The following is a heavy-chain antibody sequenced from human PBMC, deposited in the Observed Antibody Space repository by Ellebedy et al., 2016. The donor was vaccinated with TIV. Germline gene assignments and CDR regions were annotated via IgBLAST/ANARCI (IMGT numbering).Heavy chain of an antibody. CDR1: GFAFNSYG. Sequence: PGGSLRLSCAASGFAFNSYGMHRVRQAPGKGLEWVAIIWPQEPSQHYADSVKGRFTISRDNSKNTVYLQMNNLRGDDTALYYCVREALGRGYYPDFWGQGTLVTVSS. D-gene: IGHD3-3*01. CDR2: IWPQEPSQ. V-gene: IGHV3-33*01. J-gene: IGHJ4*02. CDR3: VREALGRGYYPDF.